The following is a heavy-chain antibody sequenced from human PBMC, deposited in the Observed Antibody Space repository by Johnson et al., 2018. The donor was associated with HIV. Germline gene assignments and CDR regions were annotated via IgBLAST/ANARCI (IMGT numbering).Heavy chain of an antibody. V-gene: IGHV3-7*03. CDR1: GFTFSSYA. D-gene: IGHD1-26*01. CDR3: ARDGTWELHRHAFDI. J-gene: IGHJ3*02. CDR2: INEDGTGK. Sequence: VQLVESGGGVVQPGRSLRLSCAASGFTFSSYAMHWVRQAPGKGMEWVAPINEDGTGKTHVDSVKGRFTISRDNTKNSLSLQMDSLRVDDTAVYYCARDGTWELHRHAFDIWGQGTMVTVSS.